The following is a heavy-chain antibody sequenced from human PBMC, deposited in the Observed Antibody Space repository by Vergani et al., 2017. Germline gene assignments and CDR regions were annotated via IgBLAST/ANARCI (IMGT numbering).Heavy chain of an antibody. CDR3: ARGYYYDSSGYPYYFDY. J-gene: IGHJ4*02. Sequence: QVQLPQWGAGLLKPSETLSLTCAVYGGSFSGYYWSWIRQPPGKGLEWIGEINHSGSTNYNPSLKSRVTISVDTSKNQFSLKLSSVTAADTAVYYCARGYYYDSSGYPYYFDYWGQGTLVTVSS. CDR1: GGSFSGYY. D-gene: IGHD3-22*01. V-gene: IGHV4-34*01. CDR2: INHSGST.